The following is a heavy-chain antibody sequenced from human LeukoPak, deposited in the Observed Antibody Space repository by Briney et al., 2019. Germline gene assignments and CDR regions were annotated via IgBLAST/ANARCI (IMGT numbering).Heavy chain of an antibody. CDR1: GGSFSGYY. V-gene: IGHV4-34*01. Sequence: PSETLSLTCAVYGGSFSGYYWSWIRQPPGKGLEWIGEINHSGSTNYNPSLKSRVTISVDTSKNQFSLKLSSVTAADTAVYYCARGTILGFYDALDVWGQGTMVTVSS. CDR2: INHSGST. CDR3: ARGTILGFYDALDV. J-gene: IGHJ3*01. D-gene: IGHD3-3*01.